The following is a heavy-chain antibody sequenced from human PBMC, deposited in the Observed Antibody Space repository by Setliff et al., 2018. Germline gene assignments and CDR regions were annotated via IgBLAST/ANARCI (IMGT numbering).Heavy chain of an antibody. CDR2: INPGGGST. V-gene: IGHV1-46*01. CDR3: ARGRIFTFGGVIVHMDV. Sequence: ASVKVSCKASGYTFTNHYMHWVRQAPGQGLEWMGMINPGGGSTTYAQKFQGRVTITTDESTSTAYMELSSLRSEDTAVYYCARGRIFTFGGVIVHMDVWGKGTTVTVSS. D-gene: IGHD3-16*02. CDR1: GYTFTNHY. J-gene: IGHJ6*03.